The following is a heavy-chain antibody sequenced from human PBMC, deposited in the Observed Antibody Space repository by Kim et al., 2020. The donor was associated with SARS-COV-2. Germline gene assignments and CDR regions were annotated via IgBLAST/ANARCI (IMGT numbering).Heavy chain of an antibody. J-gene: IGHJ4*02. CDR2: GNT. V-gene: IGHV1-18*01. Sequence: GNTNYAKKLQGRVTMTTDTSTSTAYMELRSLRSDDTAVYYCARDGGLFDYWGQGTLVTVSS. D-gene: IGHD2-15*01. CDR3: ARDGGLFDY.